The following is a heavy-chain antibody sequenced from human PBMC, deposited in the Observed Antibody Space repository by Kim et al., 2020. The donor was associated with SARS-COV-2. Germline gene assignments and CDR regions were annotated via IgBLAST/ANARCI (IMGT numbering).Heavy chain of an antibody. V-gene: IGHV3-21*01. CDR3: ARGLGTALVARWYNY. CDR1: GFTFSSYS. D-gene: IGHD5-18*01. CDR2: IRNDGSNK. J-gene: IGHJ4*01. Sequence: GGSLRLSCAASGFTFSSYSMNWVRQAPGKGLEWVAAIRNDGSNKYYADSVKGRFTISRDNSKNSLYLQMNSLRAEDTALYYCARGLGTALVARWYNY.